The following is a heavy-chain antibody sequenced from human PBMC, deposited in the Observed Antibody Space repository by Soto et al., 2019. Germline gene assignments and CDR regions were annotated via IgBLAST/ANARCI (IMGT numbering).Heavy chain of an antibody. CDR3: ARVLSGGGIAHFDY. Sequence: QVQLVQSGAEVKKPGSSVKVSCKASGGTFSSYAISWVRQAPGQGLEWMGGIIPIFGTANYAQKFQGRVTITANESTSTAYIEVSSLRSEDTAVYYCARVLSGGGIAHFDYWGQGTLVTVSS. CDR2: IIPIFGTA. D-gene: IGHD6-13*01. V-gene: IGHV1-69*01. J-gene: IGHJ4*02. CDR1: GGTFSSYA.